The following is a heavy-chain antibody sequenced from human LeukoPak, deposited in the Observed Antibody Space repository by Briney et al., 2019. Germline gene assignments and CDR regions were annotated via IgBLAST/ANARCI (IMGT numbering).Heavy chain of an antibody. D-gene: IGHD3-22*01. CDR2: IIPIFGTA. CDR3: ARNLHYYDSSGYLDY. Sequence: ASVKVSCKASGGTFSSYAISWVRQAPGQGREWMGRIIPIFGTANYAQKFQGRVTITTDESTSTAYMELSSLRSEDTAVYYCARNLHYYDSSGYLDYWGQGTLVTVSS. V-gene: IGHV1-69*05. J-gene: IGHJ4*02. CDR1: GGTFSSYA.